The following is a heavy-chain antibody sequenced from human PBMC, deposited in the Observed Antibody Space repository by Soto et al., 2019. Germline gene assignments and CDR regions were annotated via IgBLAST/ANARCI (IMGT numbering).Heavy chain of an antibody. D-gene: IGHD3-22*01. CDR2: IIPIFGTA. CDR1: GGTFSSYA. V-gene: IGHV1-69*01. Sequence: QVQLVQSGAEVKKPGSSVKVSCKASGGTFSSYAISWVRQAPGQGLEWMGGIIPIFGTANYAQKFQGRVTITADESTTTDYMELSSLRSEDTAVYYCARDLTTCYYYDKYYCDYWGQGPLVTVSS. J-gene: IGHJ4*02. CDR3: ARDLTTCYYYDKYYCDY.